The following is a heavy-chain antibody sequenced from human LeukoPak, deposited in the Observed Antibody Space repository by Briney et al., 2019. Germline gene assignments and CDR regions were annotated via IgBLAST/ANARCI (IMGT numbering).Heavy chain of an antibody. Sequence: SETLSLTCTVSGGSISSYYWSWIRQPPGKGLEWIGSIPYSGSTYYNPSLKSRVTISVGTSKNQFSLKLNSVTAADTAVYYCARSVNIVVEYYFDYWGQGTLVTVSS. D-gene: IGHD2-15*01. V-gene: IGHV4-39*01. J-gene: IGHJ4*02. CDR3: ARSVNIVVEYYFDY. CDR1: GGSISSYY. CDR2: IPYSGST.